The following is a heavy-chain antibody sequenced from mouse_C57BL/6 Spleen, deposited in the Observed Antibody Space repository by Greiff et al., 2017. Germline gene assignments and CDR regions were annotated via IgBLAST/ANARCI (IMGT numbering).Heavy chain of an antibody. J-gene: IGHJ4*01. Sequence: VQLQQPGAELVKPGASVKLSCKASGYTFTSYWMQWVKQRPGQGLEWIGEIDPSDSYTNYNQKFKGKATLTVDTSSSTAYMQLRSLTSEDSAVYYCVSTMVTTTRVYYAMDYWGQGTSVTVSS. CDR1: GYTFTSYW. V-gene: IGHV1-50*01. CDR3: VSTMVTTTRVYYAMDY. CDR2: IDPSDSYT. D-gene: IGHD2-2*01.